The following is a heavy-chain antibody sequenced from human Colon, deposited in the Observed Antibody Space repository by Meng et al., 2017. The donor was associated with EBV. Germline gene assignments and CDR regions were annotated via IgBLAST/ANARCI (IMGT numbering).Heavy chain of an antibody. D-gene: IGHD6-19*01. Sequence: ESVARSGVHSHSFARICPPSGGTARRWCDSWTAVRRHPGKGRVWFGDIYYGGSTFYNPSLKRLVTFSMYTSKNQFSLNPRDLTAADTAVYYVARVSSGWDYFDYWGQGTLVTVSS. J-gene: IGHJ4*02. CDR2: IYYGGST. V-gene: IGHV4-31*01. CDR1: GGTARRWCDS. CDR3: ARVSSGWDYFDY.